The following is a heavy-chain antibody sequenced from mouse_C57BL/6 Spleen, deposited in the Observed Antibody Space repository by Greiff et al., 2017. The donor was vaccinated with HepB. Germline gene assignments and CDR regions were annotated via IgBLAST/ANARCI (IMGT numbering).Heavy chain of an antibody. V-gene: IGHV1-50*01. D-gene: IGHD1-1*01. CDR2: IDPSDSYT. J-gene: IGHJ2*01. CDR3: ARSLYYYGSSLRYYFDY. Sequence: QVQLQQPGAELVKPWASVKLSCKASGYTFTSYWMQWVKQRPGQGLEWIGEIDPSDSYTNYNQKFKGKATLTVDTSSSTAYMQLSSLTSEDSAVYYCARSLYYYGSSLRYYFDYWGQGTTLTVSS. CDR1: GYTFTSYW.